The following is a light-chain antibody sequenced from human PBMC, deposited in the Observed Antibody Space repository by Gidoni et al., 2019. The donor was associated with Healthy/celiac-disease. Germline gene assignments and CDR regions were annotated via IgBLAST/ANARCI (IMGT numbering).Light chain of an antibody. CDR3: QQYGSAPPMYT. CDR2: GAS. CDR1: QSVSSSY. Sequence: EIVFTQSPGTLSLSPGERATLSCRASQSVSSSYLAWYQQKPGQAPRLLIYGASSRATGIPDRFSGSGCGTDVTLTISRLEPEDVAVYYCQQYGSAPPMYTFGQGTKLEIK. J-gene: IGKJ2*01. V-gene: IGKV3-20*01.